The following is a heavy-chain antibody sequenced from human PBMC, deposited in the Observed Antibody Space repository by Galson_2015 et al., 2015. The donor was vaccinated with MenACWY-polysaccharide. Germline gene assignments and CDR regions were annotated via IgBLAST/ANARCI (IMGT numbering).Heavy chain of an antibody. D-gene: IGHD6-13*01. CDR3: VKGLTSIPGIAAGGFDS. J-gene: IGHJ4*02. Sequence: SLRLSCAASGFRFEDYAMHWVRQAPGKGLEWVTSISWKSITMGQADAVKGRSTISRDNAKNSIYLQMNSLEPEDTAVYYCVKGLTSIPGIAAGGFDSWGQGTLVTVSS. CDR1: GFRFEDYA. V-gene: IGHV3-9*01. CDR2: ISWKSITM.